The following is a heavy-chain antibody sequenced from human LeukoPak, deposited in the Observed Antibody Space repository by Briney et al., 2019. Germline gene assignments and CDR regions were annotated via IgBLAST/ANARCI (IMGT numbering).Heavy chain of an antibody. D-gene: IGHD3-3*02. V-gene: IGHV3-7*01. CDR2: IKQDGKQK. CDR1: GFTFSGYC. CDR3: ARDGAFRIYDY. J-gene: IGHJ4*02. Sequence: PVGSLRLSCAASGFTFSGYCMTWVRQTPGKGLQWVANIKQDGKQKYYVESVKSRFTISRDNARKSLYLQMSSLRADDTAVYYCARDGAFRIYDYWGEGTLVTVSS.